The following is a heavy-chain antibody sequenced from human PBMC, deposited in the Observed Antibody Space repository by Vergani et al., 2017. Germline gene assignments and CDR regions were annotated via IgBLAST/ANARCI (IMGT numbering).Heavy chain of an antibody. Sequence: EVQLLESGGDLVQPGGSLRLSCAASGFSFSTYAMTCVRQAPGKGLEWVSTISSDGGSTYYAGSVKGRFTISRDDSKTTLSLQMNSRTAEDTAIYYCAGXQGTSAYYYGGFDYWGQGILVTVSS. V-gene: IGHV3-23*01. CDR2: ISSDGGST. CDR3: AGXQGTSAYYYGGFDY. D-gene: IGHD3-22*01. CDR1: GFSFSTYA. J-gene: IGHJ4*02.